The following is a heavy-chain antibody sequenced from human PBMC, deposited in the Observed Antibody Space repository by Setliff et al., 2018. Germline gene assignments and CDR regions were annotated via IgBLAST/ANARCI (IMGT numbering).Heavy chain of an antibody. V-gene: IGHV1-18*04. CDR1: GFRFTSFG. J-gene: IGHJ4*02. CDR2: ISPYSGES. CDR3: TRSRGPRVVLAADFDC. D-gene: IGHD3-16*01. Sequence: ASVKVSCKTSGFRFTSFGFSWVRQAPGQGLEWMGWISPYSGESNYAQKFQDRLTVTADTSTKTIYMELRSLTSDDTAVYFCTRSRGPRVVLAADFDCWGQGTLVTVSS.